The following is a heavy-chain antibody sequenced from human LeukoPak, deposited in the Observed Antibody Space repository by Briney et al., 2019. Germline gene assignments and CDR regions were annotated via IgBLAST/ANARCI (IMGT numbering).Heavy chain of an antibody. Sequence: PGGSPRLSCAASGFTFTSYAMTWVRQAPGKGLEWVSTISGSGGGTYYADSVKGRFTISRDNAKNSLYLQMNSLRAEDTAVYYCAREYYDFWSGYYTGDWDYYYMDVWGKGTTVTVSS. CDR2: ISGSGGGT. V-gene: IGHV3-23*01. J-gene: IGHJ6*03. CDR3: AREYYDFWSGYYTGDWDYYYMDV. CDR1: GFTFTSYA. D-gene: IGHD3-3*01.